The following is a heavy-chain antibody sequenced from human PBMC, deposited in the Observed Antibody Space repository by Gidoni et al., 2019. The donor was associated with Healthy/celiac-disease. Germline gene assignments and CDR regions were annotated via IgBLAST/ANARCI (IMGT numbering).Heavy chain of an antibody. CDR1: GFTFSNAR. V-gene: IGHV3-15*01. J-gene: IGHJ3*02. CDR3: TAIRGTGGGYYYTDAFDI. Sequence: EVQLVESGGGLVKPGGSPSPPCAAPGFTFSNARHRWGRQAPGKGLEWVGHIKSKTDGGTTDYAAPVKGRFTISRDDSKNTLYLQMNSLKTEDTAVYYCTAIRGTGGGYYYTDAFDIWGQGTMVTVSS. CDR2: IKSKTDGGTT. D-gene: IGHD3-22*01.